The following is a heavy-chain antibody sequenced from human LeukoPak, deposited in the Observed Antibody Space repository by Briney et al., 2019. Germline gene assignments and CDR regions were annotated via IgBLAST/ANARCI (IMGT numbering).Heavy chain of an antibody. CDR3: ARPKAGYSSTDAFDI. V-gene: IGHV4-34*01. J-gene: IGHJ3*02. CDR2: INHSGSA. Sequence: PSETLSLTCAVYGGSFSGYYWNWIRQPPGKGLEWIGEINHSGSANYNPSLKSRATMSVDTSKNQFSLRLSSVTAADTAVYYCARPKAGYSSTDAFDIWGQGTMVTVSS. CDR1: GGSFSGYY. D-gene: IGHD6-19*01.